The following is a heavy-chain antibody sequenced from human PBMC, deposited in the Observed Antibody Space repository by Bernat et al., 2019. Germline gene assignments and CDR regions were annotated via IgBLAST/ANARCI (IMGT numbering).Heavy chain of an antibody. CDR2: INSDGSST. J-gene: IGHJ5*02. Sequence: EVQLVESGGGLVQPGGSLRLSCAASGFTFSSYWMHWVRQAPGKGLVWVSRINSDGSSTSYADSVKGRFTISRDNSKNTLYLQMNSLRPEDTAVYYCARDRVYMHNWFDPWGQGTLVTVSS. CDR1: GFTFSSYW. CDR3: ARDRVYMHNWFDP. V-gene: IGHV3-74*01. D-gene: IGHD6-13*01.